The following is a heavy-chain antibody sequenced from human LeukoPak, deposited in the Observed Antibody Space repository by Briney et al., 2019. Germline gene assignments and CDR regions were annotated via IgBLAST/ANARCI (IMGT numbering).Heavy chain of an antibody. CDR3: VRVRGSRNAYYYGMDV. CDR1: GFTFSSYW. J-gene: IGHJ6*02. Sequence: GGSLRLSCAASGFTFSSYWMHWVRQAPGKGLVWVSRINRDGNTTRYADSVKGRFTISRDNAKNTLYLQMNSLRAEDTAVYYGVRVRGSRNAYYYGMDVWGQGTTVPSP. V-gene: IGHV3-74*01. D-gene: IGHD3-16*01. CDR2: INRDGNTT.